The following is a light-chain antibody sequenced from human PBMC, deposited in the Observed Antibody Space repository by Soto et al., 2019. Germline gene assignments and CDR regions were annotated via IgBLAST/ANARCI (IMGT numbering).Light chain of an antibody. V-gene: IGKV3-11*01. Sequence: EIVLTQSPATLSLSPGERATLSCRASQSVSNYLAWYQQKPGQAPRLLIYDASNRATGIPARFSGSGSGTDFNLTISSLEPEDFAVYYCQQRSNWPLLTFGGGTKVDIK. J-gene: IGKJ4*01. CDR1: QSVSNY. CDR2: DAS. CDR3: QQRSNWPLLT.